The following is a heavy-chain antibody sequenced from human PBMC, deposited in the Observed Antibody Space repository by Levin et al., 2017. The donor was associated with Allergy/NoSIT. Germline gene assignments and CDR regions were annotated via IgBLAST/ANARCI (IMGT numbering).Heavy chain of an antibody. CDR3: ARIPHRGYSYGYDDGMDV. Sequence: SGPTLVKPTQTLTLTCTFSGFSLSTSGMCVSWIRQPPGKALEWLARIDWDDDKYYSTSLKTRLTISKDTSKNQVVLPMTNMDPVDTATYYCARIPHRGYSYGYDDGMDVWGQGATVTVSS. CDR1: GFSLSTSGMC. CDR2: IDWDDDK. D-gene: IGHD5-18*01. J-gene: IGHJ6*02. V-gene: IGHV2-70*11.